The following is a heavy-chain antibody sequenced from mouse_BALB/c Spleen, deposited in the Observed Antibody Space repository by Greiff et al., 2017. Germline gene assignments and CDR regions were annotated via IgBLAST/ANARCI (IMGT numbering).Heavy chain of an antibody. J-gene: IGHJ4*01. Sequence: VKLVESGPGLVAPSQSLSITCTVSGFSLTSYGVHWVRQPPGKGLEWLGVIWAGGSTNYNSALMSRLSISKDNSKSQVFLKMNSLQTDDTAMYYCAREGDGNYVLYAMDYWGQGTSVTVSS. CDR3: AREGDGNYVLYAMDY. V-gene: IGHV2-9*02. CDR2: IWAGGST. CDR1: GFSLTSYG. D-gene: IGHD2-1*01.